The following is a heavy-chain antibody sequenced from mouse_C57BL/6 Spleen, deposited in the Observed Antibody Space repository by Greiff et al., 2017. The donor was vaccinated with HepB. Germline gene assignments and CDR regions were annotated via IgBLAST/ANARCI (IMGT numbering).Heavy chain of an antibody. V-gene: IGHV14-4*01. J-gene: IGHJ2*01. CDR3: TNYDGYSYYFDY. CDR2: IDPENGDT. Sequence: VQLKESGAELVRPGASVKLSCTASGFNIKDDYMHWVKQRPEQGLEWIGWIDPENGDTEYASKFQGKATITADTSSNTAYLQLSSLTSEDTAVYYCTNYDGYSYYFDYWGQGTTLTVSS. D-gene: IGHD2-3*01. CDR1: GFNIKDDY.